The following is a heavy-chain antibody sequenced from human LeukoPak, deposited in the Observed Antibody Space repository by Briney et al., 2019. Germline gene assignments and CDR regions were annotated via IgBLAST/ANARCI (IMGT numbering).Heavy chain of an antibody. CDR1: GFTFSSYA. CDR2: ISSSSSYI. J-gene: IGHJ4*02. CDR3: ARSGGELRAHFDY. V-gene: IGHV3-21*01. D-gene: IGHD1-26*01. Sequence: NAGGSLRLSCAASGFTFSSYAMSWVRQAPGKGLEWVSSISSSSSYIYYADSVKGRFTTSRDNAKNSLYLQMNSLRAEDTAVYYCARSGGELRAHFDYWGQGTLVTVSS.